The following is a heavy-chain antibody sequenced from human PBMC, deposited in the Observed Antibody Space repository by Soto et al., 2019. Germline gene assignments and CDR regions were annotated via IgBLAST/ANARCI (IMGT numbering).Heavy chain of an antibody. CDR3: ASLTTVVNQFDY. CDR1: GFTVSSNY. Sequence: GGSLRLSCAASGFTVSSNYMSWVRQAPGKGLEWVSVIYSGGSTYYADSVKGRFTISRDNSKNTLYLQMNSLRAEDTAVYYCASLTTVVNQFDYWGQGTLVTVSS. V-gene: IGHV3-53*01. CDR2: IYSGGST. D-gene: IGHD4-17*01. J-gene: IGHJ4*02.